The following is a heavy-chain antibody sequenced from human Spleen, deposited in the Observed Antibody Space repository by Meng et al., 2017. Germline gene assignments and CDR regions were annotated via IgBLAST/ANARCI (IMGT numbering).Heavy chain of an antibody. Sequence: ASVKVSCKPSGYNFPDYYIHWVRRAPGQGLEWMGWISAYNGNTNYAQKLQGRVTMTTDTSTSTAYMELRSLRSDDTAVYYCARDGYYDSSGYYYGVFDIWGQGTMVTVSS. CDR1: GYNFPDYY. D-gene: IGHD3-22*01. V-gene: IGHV1-18*04. CDR3: ARDGYYDSSGYYYGVFDI. J-gene: IGHJ3*02. CDR2: ISAYNGNT.